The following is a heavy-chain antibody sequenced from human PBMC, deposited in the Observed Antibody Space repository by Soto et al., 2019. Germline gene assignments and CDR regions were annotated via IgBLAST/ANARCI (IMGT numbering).Heavy chain of an antibody. Sequence: QVVLQESGPGLVKPSETLSLTCSVSGRSITSYYWSWARQPPGKGLEWIGYIYDNGITSQNPSLKSRVTMSADTSQNQFSLKRTSVTGADTAVYYCARTYDSNGYANEFDSWGQGILVTVTS. J-gene: IGHJ4*02. CDR2: IYDNGIT. CDR1: GRSITSYY. V-gene: IGHV4-59*12. CDR3: ARTYDSNGYANEFDS. D-gene: IGHD3-22*01.